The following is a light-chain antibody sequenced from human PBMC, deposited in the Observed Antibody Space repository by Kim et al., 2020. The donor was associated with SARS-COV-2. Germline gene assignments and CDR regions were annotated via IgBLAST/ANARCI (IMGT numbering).Light chain of an antibody. CDR3: QTWDSDSVV. V-gene: IGLV4-69*01. J-gene: IGLJ2*01. CDR2: VNSDGSH. CDR1: SGHSSYV. Sequence: SVKITCTLTSGHSSYVIAWHQQQPDKGPRYLMKVNSDGSHNKGDGIPNRFSGSSSGAERYLTISSPQSEDEADYYCQTWDSDSVVFGGGTQLTVL.